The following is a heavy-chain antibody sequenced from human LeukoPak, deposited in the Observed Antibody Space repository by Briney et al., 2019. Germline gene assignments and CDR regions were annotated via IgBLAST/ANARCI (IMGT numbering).Heavy chain of an antibody. V-gene: IGHV3-64*01. D-gene: IGHD3-10*01. CDR2: ISTYGGST. Sequence: GGSLRLSCAASGFSFSNYAMHWVRQAPGKGLEYVSRISTYGGSTNHANSVKGRFTISRDNSKNTLYLQMGSLRTEDMAVYYCATSLIWFGELSAPFDYWGQGTLVTVSS. CDR1: GFSFSNYA. J-gene: IGHJ4*02. CDR3: ATSLIWFGELSAPFDY.